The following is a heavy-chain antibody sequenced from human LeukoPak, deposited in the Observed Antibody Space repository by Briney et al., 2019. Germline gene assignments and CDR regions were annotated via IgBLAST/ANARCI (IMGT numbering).Heavy chain of an antibody. CDR1: GGSISSSNW. D-gene: IGHD1-26*01. J-gene: IGHJ3*02. CDR3: ARYSSSGSHLDDAFDI. V-gene: IGHV4-4*02. CDR2: IYHSGST. Sequence: SETLSLTCAVSGGSISSSNWWSWVRQPPGKGLEWIGEIYHSGSTNYNPSLKSRVTISVDKSKNQFSLKLSSVTAADTAVYYCARYSSSGSHLDDAFDIWGQGTMVTVSS.